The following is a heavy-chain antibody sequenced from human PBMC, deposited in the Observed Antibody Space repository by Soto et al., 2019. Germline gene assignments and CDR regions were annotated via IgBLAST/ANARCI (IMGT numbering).Heavy chain of an antibody. J-gene: IGHJ3*02. Sequence: GGSLRLSCAASGFTFSSYSLNWVRQAPGKGLEWVSYITSSGTTVYYADSVRGRFTISRDNAKNSLYLKMKSLRAEDTAVYYCARDLGSSWPDAFDIWGQGTMVTVSS. CDR2: ITSSGTTV. CDR1: GFTFSSYS. D-gene: IGHD6-13*01. CDR3: ARDLGSSWPDAFDI. V-gene: IGHV3-48*01.